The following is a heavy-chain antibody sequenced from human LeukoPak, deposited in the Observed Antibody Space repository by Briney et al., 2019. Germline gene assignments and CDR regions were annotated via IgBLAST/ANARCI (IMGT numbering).Heavy chain of an antibody. CDR3: AKDSAKKYDDY. CDR2: ITASGDST. J-gene: IGHJ4*02. V-gene: IGHV3-23*01. D-gene: IGHD2/OR15-2a*01. CDR1: GFTFSNYV. Sequence: HPGESLRLSCAASGFTFSNYVMIWVRQAPGKGLEWVSGITASGDSTYYGDSVKGRFTMSRDNSKNTLYLQMNSLRAEDTAVYYCAKDSAKKYDDYWGQGTLVTVSS.